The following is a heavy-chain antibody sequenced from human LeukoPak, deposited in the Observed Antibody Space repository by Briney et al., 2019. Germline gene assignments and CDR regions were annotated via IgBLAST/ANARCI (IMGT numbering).Heavy chain of an antibody. CDR2: IRSKANSYAT. D-gene: IGHD3-22*01. CDR3: TSSWDSSGYWDAFDI. V-gene: IGHV3-73*01. Sequence: GGSLRLSCAGSGFIFSGYWMHWVRQASGKGLEWVGRIRSKANSYATAYAASVKGRFTISRDDSKNTAYLQMNSLKTEDTAVYYCTSSWDSSGYWDAFDIWGQGTMVTVSS. J-gene: IGHJ3*02. CDR1: GFIFSGYW.